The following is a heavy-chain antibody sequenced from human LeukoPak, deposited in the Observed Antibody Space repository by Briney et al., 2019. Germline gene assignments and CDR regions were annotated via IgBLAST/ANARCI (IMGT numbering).Heavy chain of an antibody. Sequence: PSETLSLTCTVSGGSISRDTYYCAWIRQSPGRGLEWLGSVYYSGRTDYNPSLKSRVTISVDTSKSQFSLKLSSVTAADTAVYYCARVAAKTVDYWGQGTLVTVSS. CDR3: ARVAAKTVDY. J-gene: IGHJ4*02. CDR1: GGSISRDTYY. D-gene: IGHD2-15*01. CDR2: VYYSGRT. V-gene: IGHV4-39*07.